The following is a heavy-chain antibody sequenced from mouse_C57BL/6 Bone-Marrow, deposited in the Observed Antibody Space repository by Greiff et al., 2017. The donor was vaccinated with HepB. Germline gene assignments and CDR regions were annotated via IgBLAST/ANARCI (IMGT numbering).Heavy chain of an antibody. Sequence: VKLMESGPGLVAPSQSLSITCTVSGFSLTSYGVDWVRQAPGKGLEWLGVIWGVGSTNYNSALKSRLSISKDNSKSQVFLKMNSLQTDDTAMYYCAVGNYSAMDYWGQGTSVTVSS. CDR3: AVGNYSAMDY. D-gene: IGHD2-1*01. V-gene: IGHV2-6*01. J-gene: IGHJ4*01. CDR2: IWGVGST. CDR1: GFSLTSYG.